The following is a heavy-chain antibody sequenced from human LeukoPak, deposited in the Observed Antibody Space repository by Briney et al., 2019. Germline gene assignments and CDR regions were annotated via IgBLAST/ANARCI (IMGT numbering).Heavy chain of an antibody. J-gene: IGHJ4*02. V-gene: IGHV3-74*01. CDR3: ARDSVEWYIFDY. CDR1: GFTFSSYW. D-gene: IGHD3-3*01. CDR2: INRDGSST. Sequence: GGSLRLSCAASGFTFSSYWMHWVRQAPGKGPVWVARINRDGSSTAYADSVKGRFTISKDNAKNTLYLLTNSLRAEDTAVYYCARDSVEWYIFDYWGQGTLVTVSS.